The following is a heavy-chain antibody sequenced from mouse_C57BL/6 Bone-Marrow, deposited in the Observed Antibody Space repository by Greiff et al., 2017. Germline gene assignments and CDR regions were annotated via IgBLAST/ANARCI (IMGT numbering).Heavy chain of an antibody. D-gene: IGHD5-1*01. Sequence: VQLQQSGAELAKPGASVKLSCKASGYTFTSYWMHWVKQRPGQGLEWIGYINPSSGYTKYNQKFKDKATLTADKSSRTASMQLSSLTYEDSAVYYCARLERPKWGQGTLGTVSA. CDR2: INPSSGYT. V-gene: IGHV1-7*01. CDR1: GYTFTSYW. J-gene: IGHJ3*02. CDR3: ARLERPK.